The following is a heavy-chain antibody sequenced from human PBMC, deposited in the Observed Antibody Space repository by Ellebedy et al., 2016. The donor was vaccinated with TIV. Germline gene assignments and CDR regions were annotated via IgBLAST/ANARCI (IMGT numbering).Heavy chain of an antibody. J-gene: IGHJ2*01. V-gene: IGHV4-4*07. CDR3: VRDDRLYWYFDL. CDR2: LYSREGP. Sequence: MPSETLSLTCTVSGDPIADYYWSWIRQPAGKPLEWIGRLYSREGPTYNPSLSNRVTMSVDTPKNQLSLKLTSVTAADTAVYYCVRDDRLYWYFDLWGPGTLVTVSS. D-gene: IGHD3-16*01. CDR1: GDPIADYY.